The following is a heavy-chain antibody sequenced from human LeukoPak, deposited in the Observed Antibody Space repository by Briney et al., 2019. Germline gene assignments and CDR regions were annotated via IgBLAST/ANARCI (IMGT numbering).Heavy chain of an antibody. V-gene: IGHV1-2*06. D-gene: IGHD5-18*01. CDR3: ARESGGYSYGRREYYFDY. CDR2: INPNSGGT. J-gene: IGHJ4*02. Sequence: ASVKVSCKASGYTFTGYYMHWVRQAPGQGLEWMGRINPNSGGTNYAQKFQGRVTMTRDTSISTAYMELSRLRSEDTAVYYCARESGGYSYGRREYYFDYWGQGTLVTVSS. CDR1: GYTFTGYY.